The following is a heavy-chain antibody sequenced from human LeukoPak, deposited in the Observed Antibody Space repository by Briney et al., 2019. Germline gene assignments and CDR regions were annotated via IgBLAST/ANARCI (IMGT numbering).Heavy chain of an antibody. V-gene: IGHV1-8*01. Sequence: ASVKVSCKASGYTFTSYDINWVRQATGQGLEWMGWMNPNSGNTGYAQKFQGRVTMTRNTSISTAYMELSSPRSEDTAVYYCARRIGIAVAPVPWGQGTLVTVSS. CDR3: ARRIGIAVAPVP. D-gene: IGHD6-19*01. CDR2: MNPNSGNT. CDR1: GYTFTSYD. J-gene: IGHJ5*02.